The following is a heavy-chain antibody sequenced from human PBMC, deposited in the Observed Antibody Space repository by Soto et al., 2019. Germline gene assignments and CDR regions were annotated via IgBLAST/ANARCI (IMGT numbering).Heavy chain of an antibody. Sequence: SETLSLTCTVSGGSISSGDYYWNWIRQPPGKGLEWIGNIYYSGNTDCNPSLKSRVTISVDTSKNQFSLKLSSVTAADTAVYYCAKNWNWGSLVHWGQGTLVTVSS. CDR1: GGSISSGDYY. CDR2: IYYSGNT. J-gene: IGHJ4*02. CDR3: AKNWNWGSLVH. V-gene: IGHV4-30-4*01. D-gene: IGHD7-27*01.